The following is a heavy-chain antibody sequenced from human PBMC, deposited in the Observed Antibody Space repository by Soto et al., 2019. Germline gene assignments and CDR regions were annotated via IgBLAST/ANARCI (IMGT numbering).Heavy chain of an antibody. CDR1: GGTFSSYA. V-gene: IGHV1-69*06. Sequence: SVKVSCKASGGTFSSYAISWVRQAPGQGLEWMGGIIPIFGTANYAQKFQGRVTITADKSTSTAYMELSSLRSEDTAVYYCATGVIWIGYFTVDSWGQGTRVTVSS. J-gene: IGHJ4*02. D-gene: IGHD3-3*01. CDR2: IIPIFGTA. CDR3: ATGVIWIGYFTVDS.